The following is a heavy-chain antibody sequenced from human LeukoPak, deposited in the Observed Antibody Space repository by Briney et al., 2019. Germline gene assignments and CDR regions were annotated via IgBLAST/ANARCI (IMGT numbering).Heavy chain of an antibody. Sequence: GGSLRLSCAASGFTFSNYAMRWVRQAPGKGLEWVSGISGSGDSTYYADSVKGRFTISRDNAKHSLYLQMNSLRAEDTAVYYCARDLLGYNYHYMDVWGKGTTVTVSS. CDR3: ARDLLGYNYHYMDV. CDR2: ISGSGDST. D-gene: IGHD2-8*02. J-gene: IGHJ6*03. CDR1: GFTFSNYA. V-gene: IGHV3-23*01.